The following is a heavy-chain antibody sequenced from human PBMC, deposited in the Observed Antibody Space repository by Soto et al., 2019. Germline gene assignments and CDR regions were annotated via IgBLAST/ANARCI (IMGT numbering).Heavy chain of an antibody. J-gene: IGHJ5*02. CDR1: GGSINSDEFY. CDR2: IYSSGRT. CDR3: ARMGLHLGELSRNWFDP. D-gene: IGHD3-16*02. Sequence: QVQLQESGPGLVKPSQTLSLTCSLSGGSINSDEFYWTWIRQSPGKGLEWIGYIYSSGRTHYNPSLKSSINISLHTSNNLLSPRLSSVTAADTAVYYCARMGLHLGELSRNWFDPWGRGTLVTVSS. V-gene: IGHV4-31*01.